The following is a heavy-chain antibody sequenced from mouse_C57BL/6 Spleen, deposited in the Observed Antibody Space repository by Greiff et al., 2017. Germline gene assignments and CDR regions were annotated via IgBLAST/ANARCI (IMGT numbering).Heavy chain of an antibody. D-gene: IGHD4-1*01. CDR3: ARGGKLGMDFDY. V-gene: IGHV1-53*01. CDR2: INPSNGGT. Sequence: QVHVKQPGTELVKPGASVKLSCKASGYTFTSYWMHWVKQRPGQGLEWIGNINPSNGGTNYNEKFKSKATLTVDKSSSTAYMQLSSLTSEDSAVYYCARGGKLGMDFDYWGQGTTLTVSS. J-gene: IGHJ2*01. CDR1: GYTFTSYW.